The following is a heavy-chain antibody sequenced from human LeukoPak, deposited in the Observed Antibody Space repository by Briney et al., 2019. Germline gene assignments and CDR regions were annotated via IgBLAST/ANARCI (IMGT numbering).Heavy chain of an antibody. V-gene: IGHV3-21*01. Sequence: GGSLRLSCAASGFTFSSYSMNWVRQAPGKGLEWVSSISSSSSYIYCADSVKGRFTISRDNAKNSLYLQMNSLRAEDTAVYYCARNTAYYYGMDVWGQGTTVTVSS. D-gene: IGHD5-18*01. CDR3: ARNTAYYYGMDV. CDR1: GFTFSSYS. J-gene: IGHJ6*02. CDR2: ISSSSSYI.